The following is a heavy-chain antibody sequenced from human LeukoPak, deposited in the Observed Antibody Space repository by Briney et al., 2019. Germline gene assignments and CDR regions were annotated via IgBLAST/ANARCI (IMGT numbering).Heavy chain of an antibody. CDR2: ISYDGSNK. V-gene: IGHV3-30*18. CDR3: AKDHYYDSSGRPGY. J-gene: IGHJ4*02. D-gene: IGHD3-22*01. CDR1: GFTFSSYG. Sequence: GGSLRLSCAASGFTFSSYGMHWVRQAPGKGLEWVAVISYDGSNKYYADSVKGRFTISRDNSKNTLYLQMNSLRAEDTAVYYCAKDHYYDSSGRPGYWGQGTLVTVSS.